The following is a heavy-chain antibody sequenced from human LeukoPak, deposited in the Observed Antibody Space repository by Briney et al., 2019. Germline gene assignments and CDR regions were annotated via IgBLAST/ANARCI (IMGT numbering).Heavy chain of an antibody. CDR3: ARGDDYVWGSYRYTTIFDY. Sequence: SETLSLTCTVSGGSISSYYWSWIRQPPGKGLEWIGYIYYSGSTNYNPSLKSRVTISVDTSKNQFSLKLSSVTAADTAVYYCARGDDYVWGSYRYTTIFDYWGQGTLVTVSS. CDR2: IYYSGST. J-gene: IGHJ4*02. V-gene: IGHV4-59*01. D-gene: IGHD3-16*02. CDR1: GGSISSYY.